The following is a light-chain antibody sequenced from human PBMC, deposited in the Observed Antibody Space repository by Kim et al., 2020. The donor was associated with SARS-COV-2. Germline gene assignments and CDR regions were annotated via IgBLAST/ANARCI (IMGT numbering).Light chain of an antibody. Sequence: DVVMTQSPLSLPVTLGQPASISCRSSQSLVHSDGNTYLNWFQQRPGQSPRRLIYQVSNRDSGVPDRFSGSGSGTCFTLKISRVEAEDVGVYYCMQGTHWPPWTFGQGTKVDIK. J-gene: IGKJ1*01. V-gene: IGKV2-30*02. CDR3: MQGTHWPPWT. CDR1: QSLVHSDGNTY. CDR2: QVS.